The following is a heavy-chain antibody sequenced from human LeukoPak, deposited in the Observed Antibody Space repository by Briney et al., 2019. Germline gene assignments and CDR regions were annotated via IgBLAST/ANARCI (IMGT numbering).Heavy chain of an antibody. CDR3: ARISAYSGTYY. CDR2: IYYSGST. J-gene: IGHJ4*02. D-gene: IGHD1-26*01. CDR1: GGSISSYY. Sequence: SETLSLTCTVSGGSISSYYRSWIRQPPGKGLEWIGYIYYSGSTNYNPSLKSRVTISVDTFKNQFSLKLSSVTAADTAVYYCARISAYSGTYYWGQGTLVTVSS. V-gene: IGHV4-59*08.